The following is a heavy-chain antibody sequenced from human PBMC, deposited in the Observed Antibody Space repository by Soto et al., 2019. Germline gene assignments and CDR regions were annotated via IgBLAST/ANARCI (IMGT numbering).Heavy chain of an antibody. CDR1: GGSISSYY. D-gene: IGHD6-19*01. J-gene: IGHJ6*02. CDR3: ARGEAEYQWSGFVNYYGMDV. Sequence: ETLSLTCTVSGGSISSYYWSWIRQPPGKGLEWIGYIYYSGSTNYNPSLKSRVTISVDTSKNQFSLKLSSVPAADTAVYYCARGEAEYQWSGFVNYYGMDVWGQGTTVTVSS. CDR2: IYYSGST. V-gene: IGHV4-59*01.